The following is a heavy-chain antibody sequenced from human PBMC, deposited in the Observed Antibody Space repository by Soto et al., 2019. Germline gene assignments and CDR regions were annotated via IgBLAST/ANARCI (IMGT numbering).Heavy chain of an antibody. CDR3: SWGDYYYYGMDV. Sequence: SAKVSCKASGGTFSSYAISWVRQDPGQGLEWMGGIIAIFGTANYAQKFQGRVTITADESTSTAYMELSSLRSEDTAVYYCSWGDYYYYGMDVWGQGTTVTVSS. CDR1: GGTFSSYA. D-gene: IGHD3-16*01. CDR2: IIAIFGTA. V-gene: IGHV1-69*13. J-gene: IGHJ6*02.